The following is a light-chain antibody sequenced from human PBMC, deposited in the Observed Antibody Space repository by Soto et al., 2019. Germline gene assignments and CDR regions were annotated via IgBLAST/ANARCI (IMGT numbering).Light chain of an antibody. CDR2: KAS. Sequence: DLQMTQSPSTLSASVGDRVTITCRASQRISPWLAWYQQKPGKAPKILIYKASSLESGVPSRFSGMDSGTELPSTISTRRPDDLEPTFCQNNKTYPRPFGQGPRLRSN. J-gene: IGKJ2*01. CDR1: QRISPW. V-gene: IGKV1-5*03. CDR3: QNNKTYPRP.